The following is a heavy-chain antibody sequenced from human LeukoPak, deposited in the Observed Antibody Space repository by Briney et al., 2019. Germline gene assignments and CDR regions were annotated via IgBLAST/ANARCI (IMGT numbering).Heavy chain of an antibody. D-gene: IGHD6-19*01. V-gene: IGHV1-2*02. CDR2: INPNSGDT. CDR1: GYTFTGYY. J-gene: IGHJ4*02. CDR3: ARDGQWGTDY. Sequence: VASVKVSCKASGYTFTGYYLHWVRQAPGQGLEWMGWINPNSGDTNYAQKFQGRVTMTRDTSISTAYMELSRLRYDDTALYCCARDGQWGTDYWGQGTLVTVSS.